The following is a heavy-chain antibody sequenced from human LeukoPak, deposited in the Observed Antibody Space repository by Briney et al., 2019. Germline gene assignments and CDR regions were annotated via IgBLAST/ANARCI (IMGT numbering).Heavy chain of an antibody. V-gene: IGHV3-33*01. CDR1: GFIFSHHG. CDR3: ARDAQRGFDYSNSLKN. CDR2: IWSDATNR. D-gene: IGHD4-11*01. J-gene: IGHJ4*01. Sequence: GGSLRLSCAASGFIFSHHGMHWVRQAPGKGLEWVAVIWSDATNRFYADSVKGRFTISRDNSQNTVSLQMNSLRVKDTAIYYCARDAQRGFDYSNSLKNWGHGPLVTVSS.